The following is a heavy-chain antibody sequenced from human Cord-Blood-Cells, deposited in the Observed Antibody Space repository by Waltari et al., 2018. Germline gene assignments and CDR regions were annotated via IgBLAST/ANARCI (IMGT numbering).Heavy chain of an antibody. CDR3: ARGVAVAGIFDY. D-gene: IGHD6-19*01. V-gene: IGHV4-34*01. CDR1: GGSFSGYY. CDR2: INHSGRT. J-gene: IGHJ4*02. Sequence: QVQLQQWGAGLLKPSETLSLTCAVYGGSFSGYYWSWIRQPPGKGLEWIGEINHSGRTNYNPSLKSRVTISVDTSKNQFSLKLSSVTAADTAVYYCARGVAVAGIFDYWGQGTLVTVSS.